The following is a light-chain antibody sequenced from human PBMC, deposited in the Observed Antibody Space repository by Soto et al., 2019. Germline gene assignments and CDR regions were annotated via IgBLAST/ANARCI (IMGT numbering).Light chain of an antibody. CDR1: SSDVGSYNF. V-gene: IGLV2-23*01. CDR2: EGS. Sequence: QSALTQPASVSGSPGQSITISCTGTSSDVGSYNFVSWYQQDPGKAPKLMIYEGSKRPSGVSNRFSGSKSGNTASLTISGLQAEDEADYYCCSYAGDSAWVFGGGTKLTVL. CDR3: CSYAGDSAWV. J-gene: IGLJ3*02.